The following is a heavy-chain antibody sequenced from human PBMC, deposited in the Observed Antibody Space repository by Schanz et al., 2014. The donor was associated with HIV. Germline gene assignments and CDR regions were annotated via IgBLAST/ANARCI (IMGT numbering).Heavy chain of an antibody. Sequence: QVPLVESGGGVVQPGGSLRLSCAASGFSFSTYGMHWVRQAPGKGLEGVAVIWYDGTTKYYGDSVKGRFTISRDNSKNTLYVQINSLRIDDTAVYYCAKDGGSRGRRRGIDVWGQGTVVTVSS. CDR1: GFSFSTYG. CDR3: AKDGGSRGRRRGIDV. V-gene: IGHV3-30*02. D-gene: IGHD3-16*01. J-gene: IGHJ6*02. CDR2: IWYDGTTK.